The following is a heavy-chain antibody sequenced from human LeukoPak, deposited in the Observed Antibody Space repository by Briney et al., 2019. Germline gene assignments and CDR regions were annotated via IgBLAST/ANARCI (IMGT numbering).Heavy chain of an antibody. J-gene: IGHJ4*02. CDR1: GGTFSSYA. D-gene: IGHD3-10*01. V-gene: IGHV1-69*13. CDR3: ARGEGTMVRGAARGDY. CDR2: IIPIFGTA. Sequence: SVKVSCKASGGTFSSYAISWVRQAPGQGLEWMGGIIPIFGTANYAQKFQGRVTITADESTSTAYMELRSLRSDDTAVYYCARGEGTMVRGAARGDYWGQGTLVTVSS.